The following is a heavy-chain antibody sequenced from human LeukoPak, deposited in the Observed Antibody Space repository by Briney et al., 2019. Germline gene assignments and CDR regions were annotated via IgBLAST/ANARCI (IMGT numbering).Heavy chain of an antibody. CDR1: GYTFTDFY. V-gene: IGHV1-2*02. Sequence: GASVKVSCKASGYTFTDFYMHWVRQAPGQGLEWMGWINPKNGDTRYVQKFQGRVTTTRDTSISTSYMEVSRLTSDDTAVYYCAREAGDNAYDIWGQGTVVTVSS. CDR2: INPKNGDT. J-gene: IGHJ3*02. CDR3: AREAGDNAYDI. D-gene: IGHD2-21*01.